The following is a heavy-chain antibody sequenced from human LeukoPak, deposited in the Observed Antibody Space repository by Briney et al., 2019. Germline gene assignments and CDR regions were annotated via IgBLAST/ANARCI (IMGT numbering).Heavy chain of an antibody. J-gene: IGHJ3*02. Sequence: ASVKVSCKASGYTFTGSYMHWVRQAPGQGLEWMGWINPNSGGTNYAQKFQGRVTMTRDTSISTAYMELSRLRSDDTAVYYCARVRSQWLRLFAFDIWGQGTMVTVSS. V-gene: IGHV1-2*02. CDR2: INPNSGGT. CDR3: ARVRSQWLRLFAFDI. CDR1: GYTFTGSY. D-gene: IGHD5-12*01.